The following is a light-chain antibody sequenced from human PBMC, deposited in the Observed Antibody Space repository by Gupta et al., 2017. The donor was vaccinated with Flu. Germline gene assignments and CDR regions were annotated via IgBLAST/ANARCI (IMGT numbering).Light chain of an antibody. J-gene: IGKJ1*01. V-gene: IGKV3-11*01. CDR3: QQRRSWPKT. CDR1: QSVQYY. CDR2: DAS. Sequence: PAILSSSPGERATLSCRASQSVQYYLARYQQKPGQAPRLLIYDASNRPTGIPTRISGSGSGTDFTLTISMLEPEDFAVYCCQQRRSWPKTFGQGTKLEVK.